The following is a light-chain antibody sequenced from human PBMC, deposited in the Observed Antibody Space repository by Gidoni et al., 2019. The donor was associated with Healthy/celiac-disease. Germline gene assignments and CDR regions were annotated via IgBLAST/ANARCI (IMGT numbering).Light chain of an antibody. CDR1: SSNIGSNT. J-gene: IGLJ3*02. Sequence: QSVLTQPHSASGTPGQRVTISCSGSSSNIGSNTVNWYQQLPGTAPKLLIYSNNQRPSGVSDRFSGSKSGTSASLAISGLQSEDEADYYCAAWDDSLNGLWVFGGGTKLTVL. CDR3: AAWDDSLNGLWV. CDR2: SNN. V-gene: IGLV1-44*01.